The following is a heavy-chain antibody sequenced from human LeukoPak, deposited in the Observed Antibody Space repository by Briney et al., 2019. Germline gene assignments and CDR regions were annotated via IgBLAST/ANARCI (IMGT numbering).Heavy chain of an antibody. V-gene: IGHV4-4*02. D-gene: IGHD3-9*01. Sequence: SETLSLTCAVSGVSISSSEWWIWVRQPPGQGLEWIGEIHRAGRTRYNPSLKSRVTISMDYSKNQFSLRLTSVTAADTAIYYCGKTDIYFNPIDYWGPGSLVTVSS. CDR3: GKTDIYFNPIDY. J-gene: IGHJ4*02. CDR2: IHRAGRT. CDR1: GVSISSSEW.